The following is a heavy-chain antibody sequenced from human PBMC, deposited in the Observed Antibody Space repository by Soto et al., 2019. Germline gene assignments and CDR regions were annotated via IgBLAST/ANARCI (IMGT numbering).Heavy chain of an antibody. CDR2: IYDSGST. Sequence: SETLSLTCTVSGGSISTYYWSWIRQPPGKGLEWIGYIYDSGSTDYNPSLKSRVTISVDTSKNQFSLKLSSVTAADTAVYYCARHGGRYCSGGTCYIYWHFDLWGRGTLVT. D-gene: IGHD2-15*01. J-gene: IGHJ2*01. CDR1: GGSISTYY. V-gene: IGHV4-59*08. CDR3: ARHGGRYCSGGTCYIYWHFDL.